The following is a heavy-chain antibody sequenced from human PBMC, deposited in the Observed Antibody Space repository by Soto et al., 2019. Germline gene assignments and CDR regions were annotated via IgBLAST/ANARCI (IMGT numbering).Heavy chain of an antibody. V-gene: IGHV1-69*13. CDR2: IIPIFGTA. Sequence: SVKVSCKASGGTFSSYAISWVRQAPGQGLEWMGGIIPIFGTANYAQKFQGRVTITADESTSTAYMELSSLRSEDTAVYYCASREDTAMVFDYWGQGTLVTVSS. CDR3: ASREDTAMVFDY. CDR1: GGTFSSYA. J-gene: IGHJ4*02. D-gene: IGHD5-18*01.